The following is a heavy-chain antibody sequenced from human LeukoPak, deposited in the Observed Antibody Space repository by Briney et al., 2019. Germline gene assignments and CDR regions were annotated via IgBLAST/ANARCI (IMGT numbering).Heavy chain of an antibody. Sequence: PSETLSLTCTVSGGSISSYYWSWIRQPPGKGLEWIGEINHSGSTNYNPSLKSRVTISVDTSKNQFSLKLSSVTAADTAVYYCARLTKGYCSGGSCFYWRYYMDVWGKGTTVTISS. CDR3: ARLTKGYCSGGSCFYWRYYMDV. V-gene: IGHV4-34*01. D-gene: IGHD2-15*01. J-gene: IGHJ6*03. CDR2: INHSGST. CDR1: GGSISSYY.